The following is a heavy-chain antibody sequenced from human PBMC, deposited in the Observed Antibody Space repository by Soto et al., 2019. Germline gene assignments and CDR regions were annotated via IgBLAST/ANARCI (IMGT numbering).Heavy chain of an antibody. CDR2: ISGSGGST. CDR1: GFTFSSYA. J-gene: IGHJ4*02. V-gene: IGHV3-23*01. Sequence: PGGSLRLSCAASGFTFSSYAMSWVRQAPGKGLEWVSAISGSGGSTYYAGSVKGRFTISRDNSKNTLYLQMNSLRAEDTAVYYCAMRGYCSGGSCYWFDYWGQGTLVTVSS. D-gene: IGHD2-15*01. CDR3: AMRGYCSGGSCYWFDY.